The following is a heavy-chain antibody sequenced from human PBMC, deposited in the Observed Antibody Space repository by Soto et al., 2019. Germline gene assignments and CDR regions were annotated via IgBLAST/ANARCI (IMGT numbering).Heavy chain of an antibody. CDR1: GGAFSSYA. D-gene: IGHD2-2*01. CDR2: IIPISGTA. CDR3: ARSQGSSTSLEIYYYYYYGMDV. V-gene: IGHV1-69*01. J-gene: IGHJ6*02. Sequence: QVQLVQSGDEVKKPGSSVKVTCKASGGAFSSYAISWVRQAPGQGREWMGGIIPISGTANYAQKFQGRVTITADESTSTAYMELSSLRSEDTAVYYCARSQGSSTSLEIYYYYYYGMDVWGQGTTVTVSS.